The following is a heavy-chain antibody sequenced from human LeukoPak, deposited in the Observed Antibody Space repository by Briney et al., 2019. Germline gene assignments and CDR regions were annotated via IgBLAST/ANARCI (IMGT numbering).Heavy chain of an antibody. CDR2: IWYDGSNK. V-gene: IGHV3-33*01. Sequence: HPGGSLRLSCAASGFTFSSYGMHWVRQAPGKGPEWVAVIWYDGSNKYYADSVKGRFTISRDNSKNTLYLQMNSLRAEDTAVYYCASNIVGATFDYWGQGTLVTVSS. CDR3: ASNIVGATFDY. J-gene: IGHJ4*02. CDR1: GFTFSSYG. D-gene: IGHD1-26*01.